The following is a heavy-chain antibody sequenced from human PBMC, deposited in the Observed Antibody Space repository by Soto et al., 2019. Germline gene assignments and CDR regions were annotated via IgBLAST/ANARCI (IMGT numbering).Heavy chain of an antibody. CDR1: GASISSGGYY. J-gene: IGHJ5*02. CDR3: AREFDTSGWPSGMQHDRFDP. CDR2: IYYSGST. V-gene: IGHV4-31*03. D-gene: IGHD3-22*01. Sequence: LSLTCSVSGASISSGGYYWSWIRQSPGKGLEWIGNIYYSGSTYYDPSLTSRLSMSVDTSKNQFSLQLGSVTAADTAVYYCAREFDTSGWPSGMQHDRFDPWGQGTLVTVSS.